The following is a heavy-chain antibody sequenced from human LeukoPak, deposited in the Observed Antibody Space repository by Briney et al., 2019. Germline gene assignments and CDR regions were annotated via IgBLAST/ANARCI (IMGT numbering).Heavy chain of an antibody. Sequence: PGGSLRLSCAASGFTFSSYAMHWVRQAPGKGLEWVAVISYDGSNKYYADSVKGRFTISRDNSKNTLYLQMNSLRAEDTAVYYCSGSYWRSFDYWGQGTLVTVSS. V-gene: IGHV3-30*04. J-gene: IGHJ4*02. CDR3: SGSYWRSFDY. D-gene: IGHD1-26*01. CDR2: ISYDGSNK. CDR1: GFTFSSYA.